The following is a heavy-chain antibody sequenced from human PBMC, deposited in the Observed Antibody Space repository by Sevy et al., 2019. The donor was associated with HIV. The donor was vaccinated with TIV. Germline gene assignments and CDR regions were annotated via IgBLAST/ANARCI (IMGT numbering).Heavy chain of an antibody. Sequence: LSLTCTVSGGSISSLNYYWSWIRQHPGKGLEWIGYISYSGRTSYNPSLKSRLTISLDTSKNQFSLRLSSVTAADKALFYCARANAYLTSDAFDLWGQGTMVTVSS. V-gene: IGHV4-31*03. CDR3: ARANAYLTSDAFDL. J-gene: IGHJ3*01. CDR2: ISYSGRT. D-gene: IGHD1-26*01. CDR1: GGSISSLNYY.